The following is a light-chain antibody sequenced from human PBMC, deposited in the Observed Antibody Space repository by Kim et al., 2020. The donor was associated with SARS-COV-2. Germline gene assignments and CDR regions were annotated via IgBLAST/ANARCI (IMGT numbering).Light chain of an antibody. J-gene: IGKJ5*01. V-gene: IGKV3-11*01. CDR1: QSVNNY. Sequence: SLSPKEIATLSCRASQSVNNYLAWYQQKPGQAPRLLIYDVSNRATGIPARFSGSGSGTDFTLTISSLEPEDFAVYYCQRSSGPITFGQGTRLEIK. CDR2: DVS. CDR3: QRSSGPIT.